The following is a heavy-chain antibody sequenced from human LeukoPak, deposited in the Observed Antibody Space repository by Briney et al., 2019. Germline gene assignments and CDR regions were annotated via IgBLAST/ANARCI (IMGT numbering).Heavy chain of an antibody. CDR1: GGSISSGSYC. CDR3: ARGPGITIFGVARGDWFDP. Sequence: SETLSRTCTVSGGSISSGSYCWSWIRQPAGKGLEWIGRIYTSGSTNYNPSLKSRVTISVDTSKNQFTLKLSSVTAADTAVYYCARGPGITIFGVARGDWFDPWGQGTLVTVSS. D-gene: IGHD3-3*01. J-gene: IGHJ5*02. V-gene: IGHV4-61*02. CDR2: IYTSGST.